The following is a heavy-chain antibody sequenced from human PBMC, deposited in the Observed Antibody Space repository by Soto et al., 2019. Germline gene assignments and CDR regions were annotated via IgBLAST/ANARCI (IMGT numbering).Heavy chain of an antibody. V-gene: IGHV4-31*03. CDR2: IYYSGST. Sequence: QVQLQESGPGLVKPSQTLSLTCTVSGGSISSGGYYWSWIRQHPGKGLGGIGYIYYSGSTYYNLSLKSRVTISVDTSKNQFSRKLSSVPAAYTAGYYCVSVDEGNDDFDIWGQGTMVTVSS. CDR3: VSVDEGNDDFDI. D-gene: IGHD2-15*01. J-gene: IGHJ3*02. CDR1: GGSISSGGYY.